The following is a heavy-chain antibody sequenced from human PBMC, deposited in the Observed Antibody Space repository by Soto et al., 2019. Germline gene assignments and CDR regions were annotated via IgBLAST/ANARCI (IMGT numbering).Heavy chain of an antibody. D-gene: IGHD2-15*01. J-gene: IGHJ4*02. CDR3: AKRRGAGGHLDY. CDR2: VSSGGST. CDR1: GFTFTNYA. V-gene: IGHV3-23*01. Sequence: EVQLLESGGGLVQPEGSLRLSCAAPGFTFTNYAMGWVRQAPGKGLEWVSVVSSGGSTYYADSVTGRFTVSRDNSKNTLSLQMNSLRAEDTAVYYCAKRRGAGGHLDYWGQGALVTVSS.